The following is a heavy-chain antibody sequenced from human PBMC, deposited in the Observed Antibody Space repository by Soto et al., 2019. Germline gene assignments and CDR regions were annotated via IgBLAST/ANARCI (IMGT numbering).Heavy chain of an antibody. V-gene: IGHV1-69*13. D-gene: IGHD3-3*01. Sequence: SVKVSCKASGGTFSSYAISWVRQAPGQGLEWMGGIIPIFGTANYAQKFQGRVTITADESTSTAYMELSSLRSEDTAVYYCASARTIFGVVTPPNYYGIDVWGQGTTVTVSS. CDR1: GGTFSSYA. CDR3: ASARTIFGVVTPPNYYGIDV. CDR2: IIPIFGTA. J-gene: IGHJ6*02.